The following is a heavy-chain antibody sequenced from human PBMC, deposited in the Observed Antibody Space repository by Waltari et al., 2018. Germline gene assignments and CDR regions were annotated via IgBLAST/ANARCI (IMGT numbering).Heavy chain of an antibody. D-gene: IGHD3-22*01. CDR1: GFTFSSYG. J-gene: IGHJ6*02. CDR3: AKEMYYYDSSGYSDYYYGMDV. CDR2: ISYDGSNK. Sequence: QVQLVESGGGVVQPGRSLRLSCAASGFTFSSYGMHWVRQAPGKGLEWVAVISYDGSNKDYADYVKGRFTRSRDNSKNTLYLQMNSLRAEDTAVYYCAKEMYYYDSSGYSDYYYGMDVWGQGTTVTVSS. V-gene: IGHV3-30*18.